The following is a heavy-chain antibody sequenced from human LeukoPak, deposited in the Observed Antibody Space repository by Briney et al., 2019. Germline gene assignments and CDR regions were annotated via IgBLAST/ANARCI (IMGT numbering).Heavy chain of an antibody. CDR3: ARHTTPIPGGYFDY. Sequence: SETLSLTCTVSGGSISSSSYYWGWIRQPPGKGLEWIGSIYYSGSTYYNPSLKSRVTISVDTSKNQSSLKLSSVTAADTAVYYCARHTTPIPGGYFDYWGQGTLVTVSS. CDR2: IYYSGST. D-gene: IGHD1-26*01. J-gene: IGHJ4*02. V-gene: IGHV4-39*01. CDR1: GGSISSSSYY.